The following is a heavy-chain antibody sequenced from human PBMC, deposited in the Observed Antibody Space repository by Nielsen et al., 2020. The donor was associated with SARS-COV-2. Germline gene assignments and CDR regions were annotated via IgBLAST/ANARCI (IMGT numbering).Heavy chain of an antibody. CDR1: GFTFSSYW. Sequence: GGSLRLSCAASGFTFSSYWMSWVRQAPGKGLEWVANIKQDGTEKYSVDSLKGRFTISRDNAKSSLYLQMSSLRAEDTAVYYCARDSKRFCSGPNCFVDYWGQGTLVTVSS. CDR2: IKQDGTEK. J-gene: IGHJ4*02. D-gene: IGHD2-2*01. V-gene: IGHV3-7*04. CDR3: ARDSKRFCSGPNCFVDY.